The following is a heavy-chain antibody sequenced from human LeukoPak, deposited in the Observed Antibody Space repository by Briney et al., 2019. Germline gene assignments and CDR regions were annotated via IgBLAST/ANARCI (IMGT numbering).Heavy chain of an antibody. CDR3: ARGYCSGGSCSHYGMDV. CDR2: ISAYNGNT. D-gene: IGHD2-15*01. CDR1: GYTFTSYG. Sequence: ASVKVSCKASGYTFTSYGISWVRRAPGQGLEWMGWISAYNGNTNYAQKLQGRVTMTTDTSTSTAYMELRSLRSDDTAVYYCARGYCSGGSCSHYGMDVWGQGTTVTVSS. J-gene: IGHJ6*02. V-gene: IGHV1-18*01.